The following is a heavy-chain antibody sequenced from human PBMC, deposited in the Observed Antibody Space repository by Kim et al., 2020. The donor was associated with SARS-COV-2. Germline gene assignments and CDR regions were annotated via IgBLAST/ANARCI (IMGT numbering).Heavy chain of an antibody. V-gene: IGHV1-69*13. CDR3: ARVHPGDTAMVSGAFDI. D-gene: IGHD5-18*01. CDR1: GGTFSSYA. Sequence: SVKVSCKASGGTFSSYAISWVRQAPGQGLEWMGGIIPIFGTANYAQKFQGRVTITADESTSTAYMELSSLRSEDTAVYYCARVHPGDTAMVSGAFDIWGQGTMVTVSS. CDR2: IIPIFGTA. J-gene: IGHJ3*02.